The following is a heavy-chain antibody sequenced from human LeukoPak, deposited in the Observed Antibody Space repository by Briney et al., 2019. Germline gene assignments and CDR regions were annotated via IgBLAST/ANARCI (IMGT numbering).Heavy chain of an antibody. CDR3: ARHYYAISDSYYFDY. J-gene: IGHJ4*02. D-gene: IGHD3-22*01. V-gene: IGHV4-59*02. Sequence: SAHLCLTCIVSGSPASGYYWSWIRQPPGKGLEWSGHIYDSGSTTYNPSRKSRVTISMDTSKNQMSLKLYSVTAADAALYACARHYYAISDSYYFDYWGLGTLVTVSS. CDR1: GSPASGYY. CDR2: IYDSGST.